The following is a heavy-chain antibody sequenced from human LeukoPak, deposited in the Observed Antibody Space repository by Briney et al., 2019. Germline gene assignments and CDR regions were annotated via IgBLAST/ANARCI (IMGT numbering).Heavy chain of an antibody. CDR3: ARDEHPPIELAGVYSSGWHHFDY. Sequence: GGSLRLSCAASGFTFSSYSMNWVRQAPGKGLEWVSSISSSSSYIYYADSVKGRFTISRDNAKNSLYLQMNSLRAEDTAVYYCARDEHPPIELAGVYSSGWHHFDYWGQGTLVTVSS. J-gene: IGHJ4*02. CDR1: GFTFSSYS. D-gene: IGHD6-19*01. CDR2: ISSSSSYI. V-gene: IGHV3-21*01.